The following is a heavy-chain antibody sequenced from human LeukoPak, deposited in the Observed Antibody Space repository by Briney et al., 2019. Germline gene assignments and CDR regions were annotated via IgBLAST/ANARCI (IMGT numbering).Heavy chain of an antibody. CDR3: ARIRAKFIAAAGGWFDP. D-gene: IGHD6-13*01. V-gene: IGHV3-21*01. J-gene: IGHJ5*02. CDR2: ISSSSSYI. Sequence: GESLRLSCAASGFTFSSYSMNWVRQAPGKGLEWVSSISSSSSYIYYADSVKGRFTISRDNAKNSLYLQMNSLRAEDTAVYYCARIRAKFIAAAGGWFDPWGQGTLVTVSS. CDR1: GFTFSSYS.